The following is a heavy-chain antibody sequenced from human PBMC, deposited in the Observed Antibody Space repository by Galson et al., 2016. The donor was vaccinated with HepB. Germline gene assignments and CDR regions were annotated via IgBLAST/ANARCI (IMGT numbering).Heavy chain of an antibody. Sequence: SVKVSCKASGHGFTSNIVHWVRQAPGQRLEWMGWIFTGDGQTRYSQNFQGRLNFISDTSASTAYMELSRLTSEDTAVYYCATDLGTRSWWGGLDPWGQGTLVIVSS. J-gene: IGHJ5*02. CDR2: IFTGDGQT. D-gene: IGHD2-2*01. CDR3: ATDLGTRSWWGGLDP. V-gene: IGHV1-3*04. CDR1: GHGFTSNI.